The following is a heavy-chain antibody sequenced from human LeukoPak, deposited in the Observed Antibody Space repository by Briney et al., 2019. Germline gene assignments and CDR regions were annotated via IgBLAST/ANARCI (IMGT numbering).Heavy chain of an antibody. J-gene: IGHJ4*02. CDR3: ARDQPIYYDSSTYSRPFDY. D-gene: IGHD3-22*01. Sequence: GGSLRLSCAASGFTFSDYSMSWVRQAPGRRLEWVSSISSSGSTIYYADSVKGRFTISRDNAKNSLYLQMNSLGVEDTAVYYCARDQPIYYDSSTYSRPFDYWGQGTLVTVSS. V-gene: IGHV3-48*04. CDR2: ISSSGSTI. CDR1: GFTFSDYS.